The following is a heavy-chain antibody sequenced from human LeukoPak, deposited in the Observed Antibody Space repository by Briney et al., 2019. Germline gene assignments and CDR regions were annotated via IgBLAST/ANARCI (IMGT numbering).Heavy chain of an antibody. V-gene: IGHV1-2*02. CDR3: ARDRPHTSMNAFDV. D-gene: IGHD1-26*01. Sequence: ASVKVSCKASGYTFTNNYIHWMRQAPGQGLEWMGWINPNGGATRFAQKFQGRVSMTRDTSITTANMDLSSLRSDDTAVYYCARDRPHTSMNAFDVWGQGTLVTVSS. CDR1: GYTFTNNY. J-gene: IGHJ3*01. CDR2: INPNGGAT.